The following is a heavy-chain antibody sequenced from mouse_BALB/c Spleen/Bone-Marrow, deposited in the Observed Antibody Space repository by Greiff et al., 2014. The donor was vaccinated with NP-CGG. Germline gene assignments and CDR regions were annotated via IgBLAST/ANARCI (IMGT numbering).Heavy chain of an antibody. CDR1: GFTFCDYY. Sequence: EVKLVESGGGLVKPGGSLKLSCAASGFTFCDYYMYWVRQTPEKRLEWVATISDGGSYTYYPDSVKGRFTISRDNAKNNLFLQLSSRKSEDTAMYYCAREVSMDYWGQGTSVTVSS. CDR3: AREVSMDY. J-gene: IGHJ4*01. CDR2: ISDGGSYT. V-gene: IGHV5-4*02.